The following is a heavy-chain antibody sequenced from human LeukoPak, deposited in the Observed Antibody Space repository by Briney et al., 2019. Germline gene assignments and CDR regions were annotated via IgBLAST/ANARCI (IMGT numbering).Heavy chain of an antibody. J-gene: IGHJ3*02. V-gene: IGHV3-11*05. CDR3: ARDGDSSRAFDI. Sequence: PGGSLRLSCAASGFTFSDYYMSWIRQSPGKGLEWVSYISSSSSYTNYADSVKGRFTVSRDNAKNSLYLQMNSLRAEDTAVYYCARDGDSSRAFDIWGQGTMVTVSS. CDR2: ISSSSSYT. CDR1: GFTFSDYY. D-gene: IGHD6-19*01.